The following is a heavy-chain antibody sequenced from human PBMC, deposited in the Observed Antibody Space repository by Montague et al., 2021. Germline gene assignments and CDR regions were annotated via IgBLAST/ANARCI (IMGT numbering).Heavy chain of an antibody. V-gene: IGHV3-53*01. J-gene: IGHJ4*02. CDR3: AKVGSGRYWYFDY. CDR2: IYSSGNT. Sequence: SLRLSCAASGFTVSSNYMSWVRQAPGQGLEWVSLIYSSGNTNYADSVKDCFTISRDNSKNMVYLQMNSLRAEDTAVYYCAKVGSGRYWYFDYWGQGTLVTVSS. CDR1: GFTVSSNY. D-gene: IGHD6-19*01.